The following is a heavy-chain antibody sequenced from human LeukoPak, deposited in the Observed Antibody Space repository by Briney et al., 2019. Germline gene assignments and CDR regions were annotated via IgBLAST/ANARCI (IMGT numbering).Heavy chain of an antibody. V-gene: IGHV1-2*02. J-gene: IGHJ4*02. CDR3: ARDGSWSSISYSDY. CDR2: INPNSGDT. Sequence: ASVKVSCKASGYTFTGYYMHWVRQAPGQGLEWMGWINPNSGDTKYVQRFQGRVTMTRDTSISTAYMELTRLRSDDAAVYFCARDGSWSSISYSDYWGQGTLVTVSS. D-gene: IGHD2-2*01. CDR1: GYTFTGYY.